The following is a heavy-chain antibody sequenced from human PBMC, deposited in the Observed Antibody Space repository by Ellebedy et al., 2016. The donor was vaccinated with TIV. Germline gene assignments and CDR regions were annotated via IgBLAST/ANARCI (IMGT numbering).Heavy chain of an antibody. CDR2: IYYSGST. CDR1: GGSISSGGYY. CDR3: AREGGFWSGIYYYYMDV. D-gene: IGHD3-3*01. J-gene: IGHJ6*03. V-gene: IGHV4-31*03. Sequence: LRLXXTVSGGSISSGGYYWSWIRQHPGKGLEWIGYIYYSGSTYYNPSLKSRVTISVDTSKNQFSLKLSSVTAADTAVYYCAREGGFWSGIYYYYMDVWGKGTTVTVSS.